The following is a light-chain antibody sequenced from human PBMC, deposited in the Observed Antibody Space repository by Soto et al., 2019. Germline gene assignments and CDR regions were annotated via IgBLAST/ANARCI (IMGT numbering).Light chain of an antibody. Sequence: EIVLTQSPGTLSLSPGERATLSCRASQSVSSSYLAWYQQKPGQAPRLLIYGASSRATGIPDRFSGSGSGTDFTLTISRLETEDFAVYYCQQYGISPRTFGKGTKLEIK. J-gene: IGKJ2*01. CDR2: GAS. CDR1: QSVSSSY. V-gene: IGKV3-20*01. CDR3: QQYGISPRT.